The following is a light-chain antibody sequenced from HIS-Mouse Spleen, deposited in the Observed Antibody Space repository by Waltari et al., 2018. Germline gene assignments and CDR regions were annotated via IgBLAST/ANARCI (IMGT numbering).Light chain of an antibody. Sequence: DIQLTQSPSFLSASVGDRVTITCRASQGISSYLAWYQQKPGKAPKLLIYAASTLQSGVPSRFSGSGSGTEFTLTISSLQPEDFATYYCQQYYSTPPGWTFGQGTKVEIK. CDR3: QQYYSTPPGWT. CDR2: AAS. V-gene: IGKV1-9*01. CDR1: QGISSY. J-gene: IGKJ1*01.